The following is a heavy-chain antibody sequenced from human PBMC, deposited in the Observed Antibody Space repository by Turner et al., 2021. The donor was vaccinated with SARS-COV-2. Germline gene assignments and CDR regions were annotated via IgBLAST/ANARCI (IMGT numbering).Heavy chain of an antibody. D-gene: IGHD1-26*01. CDR2: IWYDGSNK. CDR3: AREGGVGATTGFDI. CDR1: GFTFSSYG. Sequence: QVQLVESGGGVVQPGSSLRLSCAASGFTFSSYGMHWVRQAPGKGLEWVAVIWYDGSNKYYADSVKGRFTISRDNSKNTLYLQMNSLRAEDTAVYYCAREGGVGATTGFDIWGQGTMVTVSS. J-gene: IGHJ3*02. V-gene: IGHV3-33*01.